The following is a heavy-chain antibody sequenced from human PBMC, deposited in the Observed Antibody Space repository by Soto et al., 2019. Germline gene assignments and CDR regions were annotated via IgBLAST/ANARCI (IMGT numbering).Heavy chain of an antibody. CDR3: AREGWPLLQTGMDV. V-gene: IGHV3-23*01. J-gene: IGHJ6*02. Sequence: GCSLRLACAASVFTFISYAMSWVRQAPGKGLEWVSAISGSGGSTYYADSVKGRFTISRDNSKNTLYLQMHSLRDEDTAVYYCAREGWPLLQTGMDVWGQGTTVTVSS. CDR2: ISGSGGST. CDR1: VFTFISYA. D-gene: IGHD2-15*01.